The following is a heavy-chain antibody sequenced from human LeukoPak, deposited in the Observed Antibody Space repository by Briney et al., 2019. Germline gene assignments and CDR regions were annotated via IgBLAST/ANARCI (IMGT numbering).Heavy chain of an antibody. J-gene: IGHJ4*02. D-gene: IGHD6-19*01. CDR2: IVYSGST. V-gene: IGHV4-59*01. Sequence: PSETLSLTCTVSGGSISNYYWNWIRQSPGKGLEWIGYIVYSGSTNYNPSLKSRVTISVDTSKNQFSLKLSSVTAADTAVYYCARHHGSGWFYFDYWGQGTLVTVSP. CDR1: GGSISNYY. CDR3: ARHHGSGWFYFDY.